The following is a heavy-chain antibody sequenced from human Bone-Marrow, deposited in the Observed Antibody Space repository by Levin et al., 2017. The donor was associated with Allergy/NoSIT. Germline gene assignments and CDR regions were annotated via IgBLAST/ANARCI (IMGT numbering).Heavy chain of an antibody. CDR2: ISAYNGNT. V-gene: IGHV1-18*01. Sequence: ASVKVSCKASGYTFTSYGISWVRQAPGQGLEWMGWISAYNGNTNYAQKLQGRVTMTTDTSTSTAYMELRSLRSDDTAVYYCARDRVPQGLVGEGAYYFDYWGQGTLVTVSS. CDR3: ARDRVPQGLVGEGAYYFDY. CDR1: GYTFTSYG. J-gene: IGHJ4*02. D-gene: IGHD6-19*01.